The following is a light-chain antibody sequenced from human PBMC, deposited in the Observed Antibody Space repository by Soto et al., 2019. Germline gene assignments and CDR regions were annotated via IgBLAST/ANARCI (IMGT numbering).Light chain of an antibody. Sequence: EIIMTQSPATLSVSPGERATLSCRASQSVSNNYLAWYQQKPGQAPRLLIYGVSNRATGIPDRFSGSGSGTDFTLTISRLEPEDFAIFYCQQHDTSLTWTFGQGTKVDIK. CDR2: GVS. J-gene: IGKJ1*01. CDR1: QSVSNNY. V-gene: IGKV3-20*01. CDR3: QQHDTSLTWT.